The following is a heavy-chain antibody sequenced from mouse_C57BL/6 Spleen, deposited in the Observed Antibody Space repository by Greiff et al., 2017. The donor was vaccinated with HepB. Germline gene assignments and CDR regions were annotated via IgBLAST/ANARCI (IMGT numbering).Heavy chain of an antibody. V-gene: IGHV5-17*01. J-gene: IGHJ4*01. CDR3: ARPYYSNYDYYAMDY. CDR2: ISSGSSTI. Sequence: EVKLVESGGGLVKPGGSLKLSCAASGFTFSDYGMHWVRQAPEKGLEWVAYISSGSSTIYYADTVKGRFTISRDNAKNTLFLQMTSLRSEDTAMYYCARPYYSNYDYYAMDYWGHGTSVTVSS. D-gene: IGHD2-5*01. CDR1: GFTFSDYG.